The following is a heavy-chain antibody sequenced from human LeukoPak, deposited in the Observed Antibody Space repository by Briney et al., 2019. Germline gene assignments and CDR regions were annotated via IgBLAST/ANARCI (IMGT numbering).Heavy chain of an antibody. D-gene: IGHD3-10*01. CDR1: GFTFSSYG. Sequence: PGRSLRLSCAASGFTFSSYGMHWVRQAPGKGREWVAIIWYDGSNKYYADSVKGRFTISRDNSKNTLYLQMNSLRAEDTAVYYCARDGQRITMVRGVIPTSDYYFDYWGQGTLVTVSS. CDR3: ARDGQRITMVRGVIPTSDYYFDY. J-gene: IGHJ4*02. CDR2: IWYDGSNK. V-gene: IGHV3-33*01.